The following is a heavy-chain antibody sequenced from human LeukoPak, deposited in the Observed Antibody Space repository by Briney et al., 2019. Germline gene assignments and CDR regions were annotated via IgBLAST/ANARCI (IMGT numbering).Heavy chain of an antibody. CDR3: ARAEGSGGAFDI. Sequence: GGSLRLSCAASGFTFSSYAMSWVRQAPGKGLEWVSAISGSGGSTYYADSVKGRFTISRDNSKNTLYLQMNSLRAEDTAVYYCARAEGSGGAFDIWGQGTMVTVSS. CDR2: ISGSGGST. D-gene: IGHD2-15*01. CDR1: GFTFSSYA. V-gene: IGHV3-23*01. J-gene: IGHJ3*02.